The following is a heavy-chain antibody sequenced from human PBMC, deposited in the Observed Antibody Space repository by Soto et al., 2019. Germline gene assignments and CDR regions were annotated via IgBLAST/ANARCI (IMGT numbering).Heavy chain of an antibody. V-gene: IGHV4-59*01. D-gene: IGHD6-6*01. CDR2: IYYSGST. CDR1: GGSISSYY. J-gene: IGHJ6*02. Sequence: KPSETLSLTCTVSGGSISSYYWSWIRQPPGKGLEWIGYIYYSGSTNYNPSLKSRVTISVDTSKNQFSLKLSSVTAADTAVYYCARVPVAHHDSGSYYHGMDVWGQGTTVTVSS. CDR3: ARVPVAHHDSGSYYHGMDV.